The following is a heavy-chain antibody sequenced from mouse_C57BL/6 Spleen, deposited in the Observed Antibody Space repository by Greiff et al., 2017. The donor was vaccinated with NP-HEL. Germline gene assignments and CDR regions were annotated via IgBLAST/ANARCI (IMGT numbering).Heavy chain of an antibody. Sequence: QVQLKQSGPELVKPGASVKISCKASGYAFSSSWMNWVKQRPGKGLEWIGRIYPGDGDTNYNGKFKGKATLTADKSSSTAYMQLSSLTSEDSAVYFCARVYYGSSYEDYWGQGTTLTVSS. CDR3: ARVYYGSSYEDY. J-gene: IGHJ2*01. CDR1: GYAFSSSW. V-gene: IGHV1-82*01. D-gene: IGHD1-1*01. CDR2: IYPGDGDT.